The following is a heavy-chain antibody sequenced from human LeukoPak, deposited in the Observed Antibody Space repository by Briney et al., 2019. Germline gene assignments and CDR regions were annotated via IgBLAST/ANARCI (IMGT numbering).Heavy chain of an antibody. Sequence: QPGRSLRLSCAASGFTFSSYGMQWVRQAPGKGLEWVAVISYDGSNKYYADSVKGRFTISRDNSKNTLYLQMNSLRAEDTAVYYCAKDRPGLDYWGQGTLVTVSS. J-gene: IGHJ4*02. CDR3: AKDRPGLDY. D-gene: IGHD2-8*02. CDR1: GFTFSSYG. V-gene: IGHV3-30*18. CDR2: ISYDGSNK.